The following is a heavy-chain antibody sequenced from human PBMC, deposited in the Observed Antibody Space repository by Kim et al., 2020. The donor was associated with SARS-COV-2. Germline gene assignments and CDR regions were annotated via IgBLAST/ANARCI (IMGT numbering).Heavy chain of an antibody. Sequence: GGSLRLSCAASGFTFSGSAMHWVRQASGKGLEWVGRIRSKANSYATAYAASVKGRFTISRDDSKNTAYLQMNSLKTEDTAVYYCTRTVTVYDSSGYRPSGYYYYGMDVWGQGTTVTVSS. CDR1: GFTFSGSA. CDR3: TRTVTVYDSSGYRPSGYYYYGMDV. J-gene: IGHJ6*02. D-gene: IGHD3-22*01. V-gene: IGHV3-73*01. CDR2: IRSKANSYAT.